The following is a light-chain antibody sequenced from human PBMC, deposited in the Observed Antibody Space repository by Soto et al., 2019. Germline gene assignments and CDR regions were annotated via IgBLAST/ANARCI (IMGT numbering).Light chain of an antibody. J-gene: IGLJ1*01. Sequence: QSALTQPASVSGSPGQSITISCTGTSSDVGGYNYVSWYQQHPGKAPKLMIYEVSNRPSGVSNRFSGSKSGDTASLTISGLQAEDEADYYCSSYTSSSTSPYVFGNGTKVTVL. V-gene: IGLV2-14*01. CDR3: SSYTSSSTSPYV. CDR1: SSDVGGYNY. CDR2: EVS.